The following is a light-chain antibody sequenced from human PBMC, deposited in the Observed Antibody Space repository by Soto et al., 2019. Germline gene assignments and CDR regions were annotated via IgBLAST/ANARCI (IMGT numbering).Light chain of an antibody. CDR2: DND. V-gene: IGLV1-51*01. CDR3: GTWDSNLSRPDV. J-gene: IGLJ1*01. Sequence: QSVLTQPPSVSAAPGQKVTISCSGSTSTIGNNYVSWFQQFPGTAPKLVIYDNDKRPSGIPDRFSGSRSGTSATLGITGLQTGDEAHYYCGTWDSNLSRPDVFGTGTKLTVL. CDR1: TSTIGNNY.